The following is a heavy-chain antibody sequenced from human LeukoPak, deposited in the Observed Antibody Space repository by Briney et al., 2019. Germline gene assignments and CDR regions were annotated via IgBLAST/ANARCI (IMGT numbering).Heavy chain of an antibody. Sequence: TSETLSLTCTVSGGSISSSSYYWGWIRHPPGKGLELIGTIHYSGSTYYNPSLESRVTMSVHTSKNQFSLKLTSVTAADTAVYYCARLLGSTWYFDDWGQGTLVTVSS. CDR2: IHYSGST. CDR3: ARLLGSTWYFDD. D-gene: IGHD6-13*01. CDR1: GGSISSSSYY. V-gene: IGHV4-39*01. J-gene: IGHJ4*02.